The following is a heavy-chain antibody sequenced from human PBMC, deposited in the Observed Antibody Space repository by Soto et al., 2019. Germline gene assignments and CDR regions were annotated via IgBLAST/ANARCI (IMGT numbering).Heavy chain of an antibody. V-gene: IGHV3-74*01. D-gene: IGHD2-2*01. CDR1: GFTFSNTW. J-gene: IGHJ6*02. Sequence: GGSLRLSCAASGFTFSNTWMHWVRQAPGKGLVWVSRINSDGTTTTYADSVKGRFTISRDNAKNTVHLQMNSLRAEDTAVYYCATDGSYAQHVWGQGTTVTVSS. CDR2: INSDGTTT. CDR3: ATDGSYAQHV.